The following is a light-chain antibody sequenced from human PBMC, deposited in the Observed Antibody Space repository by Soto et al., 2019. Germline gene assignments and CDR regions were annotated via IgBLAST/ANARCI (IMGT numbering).Light chain of an antibody. CDR1: SSNIGAGYD. CDR2: GNS. V-gene: IGLV1-40*01. J-gene: IGLJ1*01. Sequence: QSALTQPPSVSGVPGQRVTISCTGSSSNIGAGYDVHWYQQLPGTAPKLLIYGNSNRPSGVPDRFSGSKSGTSASLAITGLQAEDEADYYCQSYDSSHYVFGTGTKVTVL. CDR3: QSYDSSHYV.